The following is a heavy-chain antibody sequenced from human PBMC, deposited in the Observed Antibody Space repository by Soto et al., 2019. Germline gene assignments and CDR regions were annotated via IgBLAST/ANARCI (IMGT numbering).Heavy chain of an antibody. CDR1: GGSISGRNW. CDR2: VFHSGYT. V-gene: IGHV4-4*02. J-gene: IGHJ4*02. CDR3: TRLIYDSRLNYFYFDL. D-gene: IGHD3-22*01. Sequence: QVHLQESGPGLVKPSGTLSLTCVVSGGSISGRNWWSWVRQAPGKGLEWIGEVFHSGYTTYSPSLRSRVTISVDKTKNQFSLNLISVTAADTAVYYCTRLIYDSRLNYFYFDLWGQGALVTVSS.